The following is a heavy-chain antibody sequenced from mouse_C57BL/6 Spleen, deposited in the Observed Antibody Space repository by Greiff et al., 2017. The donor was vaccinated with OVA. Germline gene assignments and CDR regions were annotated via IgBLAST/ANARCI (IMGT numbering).Heavy chain of an antibody. CDR1: GFTFSSYT. CDR2: ISGGGGNT. D-gene: IGHD1-2*01. Sequence: DVKLVESGGGLVKPGGSLKLSCAASGFTFSSYTMSWVRQTPEKRLEWVATISGGGGNTYYPDSVKGRFTISRDNAKNTLYLQMSSLRSEDTALYYCARHALSYYFDYWGQGTTLTVSS. CDR3: ARHALSYYFDY. J-gene: IGHJ2*01. V-gene: IGHV5-9*01.